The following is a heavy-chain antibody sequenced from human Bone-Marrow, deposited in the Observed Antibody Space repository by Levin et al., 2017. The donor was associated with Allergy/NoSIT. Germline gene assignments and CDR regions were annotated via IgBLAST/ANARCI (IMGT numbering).Heavy chain of an antibody. Sequence: SQTLSLACAVSGGSISGGGYPWTWIRQPPGGGLEWLGYIYYTGGVYYNPALKSRVSISLDKIKNSFSLQLTSASAADTAIYFCARGQNAHYRDDAFDIWGQGTMVTVSP. CDR3: ARGQNAHYRDDAFDI. CDR1: GGSISGGGYP. D-gene: IGHD3-16*02. CDR2: IYYTGGV. J-gene: IGHJ3*02. V-gene: IGHV4-30-2*01.